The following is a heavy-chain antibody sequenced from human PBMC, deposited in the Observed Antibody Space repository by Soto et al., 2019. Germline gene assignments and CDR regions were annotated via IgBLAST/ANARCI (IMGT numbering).Heavy chain of an antibody. V-gene: IGHV1-18*01. D-gene: IGHD3-22*01. Sequence: ASVKVSCKASGYTFTSYGISWVRQAPGQGLEWMGWISAYNGNTNYAQKLQGRVTMTTDTSTSTAYMELRSLRSDDTAVYYCARDTQYYYDSTGGYWGQGTLVTVSS. CDR2: ISAYNGNT. J-gene: IGHJ4*02. CDR3: ARDTQYYYDSTGGY. CDR1: GYTFTSYG.